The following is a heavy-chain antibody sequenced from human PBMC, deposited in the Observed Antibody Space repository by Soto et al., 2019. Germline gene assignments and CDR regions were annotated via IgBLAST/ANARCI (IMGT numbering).Heavy chain of an antibody. V-gene: IGHV6-1*01. CDR1: GDSVSSNSAG. Sequence: SQTISITCVISGDSVSSNSAGCNWIRQSPSRGLEWLGRTFYRSKWYNDYAVPLKGRISINADTSKNQFSLQLNSVTPEDTAVYYCARVEFTEPEHHRGMDVWGQGPTVTVSS. CDR2: TFYRSKWYN. CDR3: ARVEFTEPEHHRGMDV. D-gene: IGHD1-26*01. J-gene: IGHJ6*02.